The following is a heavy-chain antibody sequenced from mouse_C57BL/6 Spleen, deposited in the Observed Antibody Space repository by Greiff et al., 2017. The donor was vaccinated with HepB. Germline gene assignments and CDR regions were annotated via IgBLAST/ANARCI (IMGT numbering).Heavy chain of an antibody. Sequence: VQLQQSGAELVKPGASVKISCKASGYAFSSYWMNWVKQRPGKGLEWIGQIYPGDGDTNYNGKFKGKATLTADKSSSTAYMQLSSLTSEVSAFYFCARSNYYSNGGFAYWGQGTLVTVSA. V-gene: IGHV1-80*01. CDR2: IYPGDGDT. J-gene: IGHJ3*01. CDR3: ARSNYYSNGGFAY. CDR1: GYAFSSYW. D-gene: IGHD2-5*01.